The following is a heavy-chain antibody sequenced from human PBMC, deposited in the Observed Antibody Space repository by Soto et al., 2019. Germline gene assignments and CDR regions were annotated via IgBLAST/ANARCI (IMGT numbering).Heavy chain of an antibody. CDR3: ARLAMATRRGYYGMDV. J-gene: IGHJ6*02. Sequence: PGESLKISCKGSGYSFTSYWISWVRQMPGKGLEWMGRIDPSDSYTDYSPSFQGRVTISADKSISTAYLQWSSLKASDTAMYYCARLAMATRRGYYGMDVWGQGTTVTVSS. D-gene: IGHD5-12*01. CDR2: IDPSDSYT. V-gene: IGHV5-10-1*01. CDR1: GYSFTSYW.